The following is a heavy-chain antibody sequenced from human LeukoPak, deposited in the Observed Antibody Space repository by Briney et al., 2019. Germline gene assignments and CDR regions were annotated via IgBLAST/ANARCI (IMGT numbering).Heavy chain of an antibody. V-gene: IGHV1-18*01. CDR3: AREQQLGQGLDY. Sequence: AAVQVSTKASGYTFTSYSICWGRQSPGPGLEWMGWISAYNGNTNYAQKLQGRVTMTTDTSTSTAYMELRSLRSDDTAVYYCAREQQLGQGLDYWGQGTLVTVSS. CDR1: GYTFTSYS. CDR2: ISAYNGNT. J-gene: IGHJ4*02. D-gene: IGHD6-13*01.